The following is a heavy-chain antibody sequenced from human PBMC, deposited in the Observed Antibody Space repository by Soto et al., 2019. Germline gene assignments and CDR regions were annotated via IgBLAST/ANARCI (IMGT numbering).Heavy chain of an antibody. J-gene: IGHJ5*02. CDR3: ARVGYCSGGSCEKNWFDP. Sequence: ASVKVSCKASGYTFTYYPIHWVRQAPGQRLEWMGWINIGNGNTSYAQKLQGRVTMTTDTSTSTAYMELRSLRSDDTAVYYCARVGYCSGGSCEKNWFDPWGQGTLVTVSS. CDR1: GYTFTYYP. D-gene: IGHD2-15*01. V-gene: IGHV1-3*04. CDR2: INIGNGNT.